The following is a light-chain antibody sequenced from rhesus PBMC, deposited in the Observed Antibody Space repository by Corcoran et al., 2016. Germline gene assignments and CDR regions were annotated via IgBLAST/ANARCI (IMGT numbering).Light chain of an antibody. CDR3: QHYYPSPYS. V-gene: IGKV1S8*01. J-gene: IGKJ2*01. CDR1: QNIDSN. CDR2: AAS. Sequence: DIQMTQSPSALSASVGDRVTISCRASQNIDSNLAWYQQKPGKCPKLLIYAASSFQTGIPSRFSGIGSGTDFTLTISSLQPEDSAAYYCQHYYPSPYSFGQGTKVEIK.